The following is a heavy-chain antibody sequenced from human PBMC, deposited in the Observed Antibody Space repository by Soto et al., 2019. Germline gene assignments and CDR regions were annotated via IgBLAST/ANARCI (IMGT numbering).Heavy chain of an antibody. Sequence: QVQLVQSGAEVKKPGSSVKVSCKASGGTFSSYAISWVRQAPGQGLEWMGGIIPIFGTANYAQKFQGRVTITADEYTSAAYMERSSLRSEDTAVYYCARDRSHIVLVPAAPGWFDPWGQGTLVTVSS. CDR2: IIPIFGTA. CDR3: ARDRSHIVLVPAAPGWFDP. J-gene: IGHJ5*02. V-gene: IGHV1-69*12. CDR1: GGTFSSYA. D-gene: IGHD2-2*01.